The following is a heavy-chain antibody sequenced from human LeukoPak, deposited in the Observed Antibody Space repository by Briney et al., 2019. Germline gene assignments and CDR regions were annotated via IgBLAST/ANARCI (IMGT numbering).Heavy chain of an antibody. CDR3: AGPRGMDV. V-gene: IGHV1-69*05. Sequence: SVKVSCKASGGTFSSYAISWVRQAPGQGLEWMGGIIPIFGTANYAQKLQGRVTMTTDTSTSTAYMELRSLRSDDTAVYYCAGPRGMDVWGQGTTVTVSS. CDR1: GGTFSSYA. CDR2: IIPIFGTA. J-gene: IGHJ6*02.